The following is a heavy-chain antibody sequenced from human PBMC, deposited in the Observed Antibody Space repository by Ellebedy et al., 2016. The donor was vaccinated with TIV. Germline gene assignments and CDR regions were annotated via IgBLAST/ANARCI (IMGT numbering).Heavy chain of an antibody. CDR3: AKDVRYTTGWGGALDI. J-gene: IGHJ3*02. V-gene: IGHV3-23*01. CDR1: GFNFGGHA. CDR2: IGSSAYTT. D-gene: IGHD2-8*02. Sequence: GESLKISCAASGFNFGGHAMKWVRQAPGKGPEWVSSIGSSAYTTHYADSVKGRFTISRDNSRNTLYLQMNSLRGEDTAVYFCAKDVRYTTGWGGALDIWGQGAMVTVSS.